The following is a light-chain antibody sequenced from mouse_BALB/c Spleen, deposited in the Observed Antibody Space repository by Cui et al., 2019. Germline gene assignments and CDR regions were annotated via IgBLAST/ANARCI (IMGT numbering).Light chain of an antibody. CDR2: WAS. V-gene: IGKV6-23*01. J-gene: IGKJ1*01. CDR3: QQYSSYRT. CDR1: QDVGTA. Sequence: DIVMTQSHKFMSTSVGDRVSITCKASQDVGTAVAWYQQEPGQSPKLLIYWASTRHTGVPDRFTGSGSGTDFTLTISNVQSEDLADYFCQQYSSYRTFGGGTKLEIK.